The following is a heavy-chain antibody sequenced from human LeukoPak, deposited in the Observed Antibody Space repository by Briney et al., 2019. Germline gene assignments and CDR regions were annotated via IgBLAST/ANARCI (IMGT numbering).Heavy chain of an antibody. CDR2: IYTSGST. Sequence: SQTLSLTCTVSGGSISSGSYYWSWIRQPAGKGLEWIGRIYTSGSTNYNPSLKSRFTISVDTSKNQFSLKLSSVTAADRAVYYCARGRGSYYNYFDYWGQGTLVTVSS. J-gene: IGHJ4*02. V-gene: IGHV4-61*02. CDR1: GGSISSGSYY. D-gene: IGHD1-26*01. CDR3: ARGRGSYYNYFDY.